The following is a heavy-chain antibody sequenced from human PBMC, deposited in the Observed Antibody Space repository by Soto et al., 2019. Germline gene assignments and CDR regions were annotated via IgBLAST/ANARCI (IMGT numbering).Heavy chain of an antibody. CDR3: ARVWFGEIGGFDP. V-gene: IGHV4-31*03. CDR1: GGSISSGGYY. J-gene: IGHJ5*02. Sequence: QVQLQESGPGLVKPSQTLSLTCTVSGGSISSGGYYWSWIRQHPGKGLEWIGYIYYSGSTYYNPSPSSRVTISVAMSKNQFSLKLSSVTAADTAVYYCARVWFGEIGGFDPWGQGTLVTVSS. CDR2: IYYSGST. D-gene: IGHD3-10*01.